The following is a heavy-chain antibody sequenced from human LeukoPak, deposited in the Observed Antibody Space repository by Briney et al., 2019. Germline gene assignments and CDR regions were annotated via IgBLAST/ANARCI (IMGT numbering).Heavy chain of an antibody. D-gene: IGHD3-10*01. Sequence: PGGSLRLPCAASGFTFSNFAMSWVRQAPGKGLECVSLISANGGATYYADSVKGRFAISRDNSKSTLYLQMNSLRADDTAVYYCAKASGSPYYFDYWGQGTLVTVSS. CDR2: ISANGGAT. CDR1: GFTFSNFA. J-gene: IGHJ4*02. CDR3: AKASGSPYYFDY. V-gene: IGHV3-23*01.